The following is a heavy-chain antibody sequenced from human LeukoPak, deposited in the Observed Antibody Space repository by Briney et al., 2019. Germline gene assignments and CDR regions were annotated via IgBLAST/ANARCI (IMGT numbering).Heavy chain of an antibody. CDR3: ARGRVGAGYSSSELY. D-gene: IGHD6-13*01. CDR1: GVSFSNYY. V-gene: IGHV4-34*01. J-gene: IGHJ4*02. CDR2: INHSGST. Sequence: SETLSLTCAVYGVSFSNYYWSWIRQPPGKGLEWIGEINHSGSTNYNPSLKNRVTISVDTSKNQFSLKLSSVTAADTAVYYCARGRVGAGYSSSELYWGQGTLVTVSS.